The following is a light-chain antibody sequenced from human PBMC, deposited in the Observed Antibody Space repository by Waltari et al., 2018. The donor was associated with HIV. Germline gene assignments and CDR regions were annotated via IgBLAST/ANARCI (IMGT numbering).Light chain of an antibody. CDR3: QQYSNWPRT. J-gene: IGKJ1*01. V-gene: IGKV3-15*01. Sequence: VLPQSPGTVSVSPGARATLSCRISQSVSNNLVWYQMKPGQAPRLVIYDTSTSASGIPVRFSGSGSGTAVNLTISSLQSEDVAVYFCQQYSNWPRTFGQGTKVEI. CDR2: DTS. CDR1: QSVSNN.